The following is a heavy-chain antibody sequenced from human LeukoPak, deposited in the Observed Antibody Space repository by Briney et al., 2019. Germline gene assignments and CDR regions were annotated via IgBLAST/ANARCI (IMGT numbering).Heavy chain of an antibody. Sequence: GFLRLSCAASGFTFSSYGMHWVRQAPGKGLEWVAFIRYDGSNKYYADSVKGRFTISRDNSKNTLYLQMNSLRAEDTAVYYCAKDRRVGYDSSGYSDYSGQGTLVTVSS. CDR1: GFTFSSYG. D-gene: IGHD3-22*01. CDR2: IRYDGSNK. V-gene: IGHV3-30*02. CDR3: AKDRRVGYDSSGYSDY. J-gene: IGHJ4*02.